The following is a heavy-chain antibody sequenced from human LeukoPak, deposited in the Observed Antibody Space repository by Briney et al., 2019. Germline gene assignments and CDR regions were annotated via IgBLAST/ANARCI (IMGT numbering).Heavy chain of an antibody. Sequence: SETLSLTCAVSGGSISSSNWWSWVHQPPGKGLEWIGEFYHSGSTNYNPSLKSRVTISVDKSRNLFSLRLGSVTAADTAVYYCARQLYGGNSGIDYWGQGTLVTVSS. D-gene: IGHD4-23*01. CDR3: ARQLYGGNSGIDY. CDR1: GGSISSSNW. V-gene: IGHV4-4*02. J-gene: IGHJ4*02. CDR2: FYHSGST.